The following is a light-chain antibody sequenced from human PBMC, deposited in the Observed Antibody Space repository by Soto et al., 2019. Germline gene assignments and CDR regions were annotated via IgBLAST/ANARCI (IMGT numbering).Light chain of an antibody. CDR1: QSINSY. CDR2: AAS. J-gene: IGKJ4*01. V-gene: IGKV1-39*01. Sequence: DIQMTQSPSSLSASVGDRVTITCRASQSINSYLNWYQQKPGKAPKLLIYAASSLQSGVPSRFSGSGSGTDFTLTISSLQPEDFATYYCQQSYSAPPRTFGGGTKVDIK. CDR3: QQSYSAPPRT.